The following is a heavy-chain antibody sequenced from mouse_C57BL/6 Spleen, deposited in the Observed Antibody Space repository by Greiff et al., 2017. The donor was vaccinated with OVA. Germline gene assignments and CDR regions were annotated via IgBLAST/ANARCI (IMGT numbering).Heavy chain of an antibody. J-gene: IGHJ4*01. V-gene: IGHV7-3*01. CDR2: IRNKANGYTT. D-gene: IGHD2-10*02. CDR3: ARYGYGNYVWYAMDY. CDR1: GFTFTDYY. Sequence: DVMLVESGGGLVQPGGSLSLSCAASGFTFTDYYMSWVRQPPGKALEWLGFIRNKANGYTTEYSASVKGRFTISRDNSQSILYLQMNALRAEDSATYDGARYGYGNYVWYAMDYWGQGTSVTVSS.